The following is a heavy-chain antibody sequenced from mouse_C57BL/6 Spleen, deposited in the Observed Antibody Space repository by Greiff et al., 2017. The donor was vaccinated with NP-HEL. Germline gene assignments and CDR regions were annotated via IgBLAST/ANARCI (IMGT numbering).Heavy chain of an antibody. CDR3: ARGGGLRDYAMDY. CDR1: GYAFSSSW. Sequence: QVQLQQSGPELVKPGASVKISCKASGYAFSSSWMNWVKQRPGKGLEWIGRIYPGDGDTNYNGKFKGKATLTADKSSSTAYMQLSSLTSEDSAVYFCARGGGLRDYAMDYWGQGTSVTVSS. CDR2: IYPGDGDT. D-gene: IGHD1-1*01. V-gene: IGHV1-82*01. J-gene: IGHJ4*01.